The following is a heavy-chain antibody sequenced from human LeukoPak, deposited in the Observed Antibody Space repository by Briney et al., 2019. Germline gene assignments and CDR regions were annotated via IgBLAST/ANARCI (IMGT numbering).Heavy chain of an antibody. CDR1: GYTFTSYA. D-gene: IGHD4-11*01. Sequence: RASVKVSCKASGYTFTSYAMHWVRQAPGQRLEWMGWINAGNGNTKYSQKFQGRVTITRDTSASTAYMELSSLRSEDTAVYYCARDRDYSNGVVWFDPWGQGTLVTVSS. CDR3: ARDRDYSNGVVWFDP. J-gene: IGHJ5*02. V-gene: IGHV1-3*01. CDR2: INAGNGNT.